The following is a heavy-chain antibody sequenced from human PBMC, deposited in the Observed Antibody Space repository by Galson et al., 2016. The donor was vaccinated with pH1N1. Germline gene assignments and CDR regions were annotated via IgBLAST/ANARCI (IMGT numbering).Heavy chain of an antibody. J-gene: IGHJ6*02. CDR1: GYTFTSYG. CDR3: ARGLLRDYGMDV. V-gene: IGHV1-18*04. CDR2: ISAYTGKR. Sequence: SVKVSCKASGYTFTSYGISWVRQAPGQGLEWMGWISAYTGKRNYAQKLQGRVTVTTDTSTSTAYMELRSLRSDNTAVYYCARGLLRDYGMDVWGQGTTVTVSS.